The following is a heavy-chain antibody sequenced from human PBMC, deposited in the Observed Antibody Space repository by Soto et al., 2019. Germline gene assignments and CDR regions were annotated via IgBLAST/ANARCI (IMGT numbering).Heavy chain of an antibody. D-gene: IGHD3-16*02. CDR3: AKGGGYDYVWKSYRPDY. Sequence: GSLVLSCLASGFTFSCFAMSWVRQAPGKGLEWVSTLSGSGGDTYYADSVNGRFTISRDKSKNTLYLQMERLRVEDTAVYYCAKGGGYDYVWKSYRPDYWGQGTQVTVSS. V-gene: IGHV3-23*01. CDR1: GFTFSCFA. J-gene: IGHJ4*02. CDR2: LSGSGGDT.